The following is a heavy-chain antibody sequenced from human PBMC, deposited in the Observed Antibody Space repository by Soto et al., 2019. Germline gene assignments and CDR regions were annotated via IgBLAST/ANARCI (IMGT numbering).Heavy chain of an antibody. D-gene: IGHD3-16*02. Sequence: GGSLTLSCAASGLTFSGFAIIFLLQVPGKGLEWVSSIDARGVGIYYADSVKGRFTISRDNSRNTVSLQMNNLRAEDTAVYYCAKARDSLGDLSNNWGQGTLVTVSS. CDR1: GLTFSGFA. CDR2: IDARGVGI. J-gene: IGHJ4*02. CDR3: AKARDSLGDLSNN. V-gene: IGHV3-23*01.